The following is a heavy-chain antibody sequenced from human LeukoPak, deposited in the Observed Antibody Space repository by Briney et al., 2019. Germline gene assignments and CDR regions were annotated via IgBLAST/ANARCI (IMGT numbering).Heavy chain of an antibody. J-gene: IGHJ5*02. CDR2: INHSGST. CDR3: ARGHIAVLNWFDP. D-gene: IGHD6-19*01. Sequence: SETLSLTCAVYGGSFSGYYWSWIRQPPGKGLEWIGEINHSGSTNYNPSLKSRVTMSVDTSKNQFSLKLSSVTAADTAVYYCARGHIAVLNWFDPWGQGTLVTVSS. V-gene: IGHV4-34*01. CDR1: GGSFSGYY.